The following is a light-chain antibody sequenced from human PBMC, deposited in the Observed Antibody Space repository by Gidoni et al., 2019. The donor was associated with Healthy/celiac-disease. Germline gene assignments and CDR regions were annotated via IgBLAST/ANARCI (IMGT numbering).Light chain of an antibody. Sequence: DIQMTQSPSTLSASVGDRVTITCRASQSISSWLAWYQQKPGKAPKLLIYKASSLDSGVPSMFSGSGSGTEFTLTISSLQPDDFATYYCQQYNSYSWTFXXXTKVEIK. J-gene: IGKJ1*01. CDR1: QSISSW. V-gene: IGKV1-5*03. CDR2: KAS. CDR3: QQYNSYSWT.